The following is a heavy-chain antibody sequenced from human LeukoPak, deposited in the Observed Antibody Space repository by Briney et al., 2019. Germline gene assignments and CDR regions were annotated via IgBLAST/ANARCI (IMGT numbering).Heavy chain of an antibody. CDR3: ARDGAGAVGTFAY. J-gene: IGHJ4*02. V-gene: IGHV3-66*01. D-gene: IGHD1-26*01. CDR2: IYSGGST. Sequence: GGSLRLSCAASGFTVNNNYMSWVRQAPGKGLEWVSDIYSGGSTYYADSVKGRFSISRDNSKNLLYLQMNGLRAEDTAVYYCARDGAGAVGTFAYWGQGTLVTVSS. CDR1: GFTVNNNY.